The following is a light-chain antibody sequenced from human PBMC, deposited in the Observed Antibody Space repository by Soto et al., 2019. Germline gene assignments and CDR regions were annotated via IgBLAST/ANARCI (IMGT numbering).Light chain of an antibody. CDR2: EVN. CDR3: SSYAGSSNV. CDR1: SGDVGGYNY. Sequence: QSVLTQPPSASGSPGQSVAISCTGTSGDVGGYNYVSWYQRHPGKAPKLMIYEVNKRPSGVPDRFSGSKSGNTASLTVSGLQAEDEADYYCSSYAGSSNVFGTGTKVTVL. J-gene: IGLJ1*01. V-gene: IGLV2-8*01.